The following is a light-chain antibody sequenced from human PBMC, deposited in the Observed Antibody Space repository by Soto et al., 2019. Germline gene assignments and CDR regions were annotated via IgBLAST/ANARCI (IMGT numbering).Light chain of an antibody. Sequence: EIVMTQSPATLSLSPGERATLSCRASQSVSNNYLAWYQQKPGQAPRLLIYGASNRATGIPDRCSGSGARTYSTPTISLQEDDDVAEYYCQYYGSPGTFGQGTKVDIK. J-gene: IGKJ1*01. CDR1: QSVSNNY. CDR3: QYYGSPGT. CDR2: GAS. V-gene: IGKV3-20*01.